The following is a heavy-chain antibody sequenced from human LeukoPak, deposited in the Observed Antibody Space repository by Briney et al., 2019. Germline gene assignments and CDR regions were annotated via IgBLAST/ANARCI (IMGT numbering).Heavy chain of an antibody. D-gene: IGHD4/OR15-4a*01. Sequence: GRSLRLSCAASGFTFSSYAMHWVRQAPGKGLEWVAVISYDGSNKYYADSVKGRFTISRDNSENTLYLQMNSLRAEDTAVYYCARQLTTLTYGGFDYWGQGTLVTVSS. CDR1: GFTFSSYA. J-gene: IGHJ4*02. V-gene: IGHV3-30*04. CDR2: ISYDGSNK. CDR3: ARQLTTLTYGGFDY.